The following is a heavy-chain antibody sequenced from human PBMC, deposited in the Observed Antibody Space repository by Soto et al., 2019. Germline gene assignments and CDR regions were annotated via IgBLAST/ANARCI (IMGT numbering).Heavy chain of an antibody. Sequence: PGESLKISCKGSGYSFTSYRIGWVRQMPGKGLEWMGIIYPGDADTRYSPSFQGQVTISADKSISTAYLQWSSLKASDTAMYYCARHVDYGDYYYYGMDVWGQGTTVTVSS. V-gene: IGHV5-51*01. CDR3: ARHVDYGDYYYYGMDV. D-gene: IGHD4-17*01. J-gene: IGHJ6*02. CDR2: IYPGDADT. CDR1: GYSFTSYR.